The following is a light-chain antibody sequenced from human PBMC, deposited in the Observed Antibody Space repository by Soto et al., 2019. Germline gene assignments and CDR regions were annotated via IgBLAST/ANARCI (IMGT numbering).Light chain of an antibody. CDR1: QGISNY. CDR2: AAS. J-gene: IGKJ1*01. CDR3: QKYNRAPWT. V-gene: IGKV1-27*01. Sequence: DIQMTQSPSSLSASVGDRVTITCRASQGISNYLAWYQQKPGKVPKLLIYAASALQSGVPSRFSCSGSGTDFSLTSSSLQREDVATYYCQKYNRAPWTFGQGTKVEIK.